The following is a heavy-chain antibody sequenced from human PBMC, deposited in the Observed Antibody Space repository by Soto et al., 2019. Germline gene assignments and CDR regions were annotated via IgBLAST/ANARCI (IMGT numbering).Heavy chain of an antibody. CDR3: GRESGETWDYEAS. Sequence: SETLSLTCTVSGGSISSYRWSWIRQPAGKGLEWIGRLNTYGNTHYNPSLKSRVTVSVDTSRNQFFLTLRSVTAADSAVYHCGRESGETWDYEASWGQGTPVTVSS. CDR1: GGSISSYR. D-gene: IGHD1-7*01. V-gene: IGHV4-4*07. J-gene: IGHJ5*02. CDR2: LNTYGNT.